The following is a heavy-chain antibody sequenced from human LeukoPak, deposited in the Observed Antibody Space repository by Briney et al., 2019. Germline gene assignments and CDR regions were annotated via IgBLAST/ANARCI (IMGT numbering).Heavy chain of an antibody. V-gene: IGHV4-34*01. CDR2: INHSGST. D-gene: IGHD6-13*01. CDR3: ARPGYSSSWYGY. CDR1: GGSFSGYY. J-gene: IGHJ4*02. Sequence: SETLSLTCAVYGGSFSGYYWSWIRQTPGKGLEWIGEINHSGSTNYNPSLKSRVTISVDTSKNQFSLKLSSVTAADTAVYYCARPGYSSSWYGYWGQGTLVTVSS.